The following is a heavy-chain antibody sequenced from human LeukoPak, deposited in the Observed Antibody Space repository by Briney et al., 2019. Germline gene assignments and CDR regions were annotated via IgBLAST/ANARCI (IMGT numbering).Heavy chain of an antibody. CDR3: AKTSNIWYGYFDY. CDR1: GGSISGYY. D-gene: IGHD6-13*01. J-gene: IGHJ4*02. V-gene: IGHV4-59*08. Sequence: SETLSLTCAVSGGSISGYYWSWIRQPPGKGLEWIGYIYYSGSTNYNPSLKSRVTISVDTSKNQFSLKLNSVTAADTAVYYCAKTSNIWYGYFDYWGQGALVAVSS. CDR2: IYYSGST.